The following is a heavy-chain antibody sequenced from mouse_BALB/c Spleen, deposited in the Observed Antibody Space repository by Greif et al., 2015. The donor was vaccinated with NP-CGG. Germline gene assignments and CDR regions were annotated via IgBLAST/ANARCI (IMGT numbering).Heavy chain of an antibody. J-gene: IGHJ2*01. CDR3: TREGNYYFDY. CDR2: INSGGNYT. V-gene: IGHV5-6-4*01. Sequence: EVKLMESGGGLVKPGGSLKLSCAASGFTFSSYTMSWVRQTPEKRLEWVATINSGGNYTFYPDSVKGRFTISRDIAKNTLYLQMSSLMSEDTAMYYCTREGNYYFDYWGQGTTLTVSS. CDR1: GFTFSSYT. D-gene: IGHD2-1*01.